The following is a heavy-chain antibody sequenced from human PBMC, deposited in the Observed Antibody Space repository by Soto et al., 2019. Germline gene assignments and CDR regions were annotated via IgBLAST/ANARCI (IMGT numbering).Heavy chain of an antibody. CDR2: IIPIFGTA. D-gene: IGHD3-10*01. CDR3: ASRIRNYYGSGSKGFGMDV. CDR1: VGTFSSYA. J-gene: IGHJ6*02. Sequence: SVNVSCQASVGTFSSYAISWVRQAPGQGLEWMGGIIPIFGTANYAQKFQGRVTITADESTSTAYMELSSLRSEDTAVYYCASRIRNYYGSGSKGFGMDVWGQGTTVTVSS. V-gene: IGHV1-69*13.